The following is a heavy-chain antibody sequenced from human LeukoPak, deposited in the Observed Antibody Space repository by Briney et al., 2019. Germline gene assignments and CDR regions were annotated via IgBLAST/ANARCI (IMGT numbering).Heavy chain of an antibody. D-gene: IGHD6-13*01. J-gene: IGHJ1*01. CDR1: GYTFSTYG. CDR3: AHDGTLAAAVYFQH. CDR2: IRYDGSNK. V-gene: IGHV3-30*02. Sequence: GGSLRLSCAASGYTFSTYGMHWVRQAPGKGLEWVAFIRYDGSNKYYADSVKGRFTISRDNSKNTLYLQMNSLRAEDTAVYYCAHDGTLAAAVYFQHWGQGTLVTVSS.